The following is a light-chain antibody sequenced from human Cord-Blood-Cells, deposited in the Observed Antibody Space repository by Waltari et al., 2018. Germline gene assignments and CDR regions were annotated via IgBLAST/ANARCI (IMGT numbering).Light chain of an antibody. V-gene: IGKV3-20*01. Sequence: EIVLTQSPGTLSLSPGERATLSCRASQSVSNSYLAWYQQKPGQAPRLLIYGASSRATGIPDRFSGSGSGTDFTLTISRLEPEDVAVYYCQQYGSSPRRLTFGGGTKVEIK. CDR3: QQYGSSPRRLT. J-gene: IGKJ4*01. CDR2: GAS. CDR1: QSVSNSY.